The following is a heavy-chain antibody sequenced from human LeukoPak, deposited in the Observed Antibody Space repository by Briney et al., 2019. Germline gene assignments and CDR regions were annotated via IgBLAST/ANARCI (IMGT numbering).Heavy chain of an antibody. V-gene: IGHV4-4*07. D-gene: IGHD3-22*01. Sequence: PSETLSLTCTVSGGSISSYYWSWIRQPAGKGLEWIGRIYTSGSTSYNPSLKSRVTMSVDTSKNQFSLKLSSVTAADTAVYYCARAHYDSSGYYSSYFDYWGQGTLVTVSS. J-gene: IGHJ4*02. CDR1: GGSISSYY. CDR3: ARAHYDSSGYYSSYFDY. CDR2: IYTSGST.